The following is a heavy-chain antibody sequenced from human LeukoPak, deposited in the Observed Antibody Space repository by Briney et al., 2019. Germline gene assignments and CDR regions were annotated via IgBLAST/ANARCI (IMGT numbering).Heavy chain of an antibody. V-gene: IGHV3-9*01. CDR2: ISWNSGSI. CDR1: GFTFYDYA. D-gene: IGHD6-13*01. Sequence: PGGSLRLSCAASGFTFYDYAMHWVRHAPGKGLEWVSGISWNSGSIGYADSVKGRFTISRDNAKNSLYLQMNSLRAEDTALYYCAKDIGIAAAGVFDYWGQGTLVTVSS. J-gene: IGHJ4*02. CDR3: AKDIGIAAAGVFDY.